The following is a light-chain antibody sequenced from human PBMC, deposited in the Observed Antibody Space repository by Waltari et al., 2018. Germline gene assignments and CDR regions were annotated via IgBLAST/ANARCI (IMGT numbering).Light chain of an antibody. CDR2: CAS. V-gene: IGKV3-20*01. CDR1: QSVSRS. CDR3: QHYVRLPAT. Sequence: IVLTQSPGTLSLSPGERATLSCRARQSVSRSLAWYQQKPGQAPKLLIYCASTRATGIPDRFCGSGSGTDFSLTISSLEPEDVAIYFCQHYVRLPATFGQGTKVEIK. J-gene: IGKJ1*01.